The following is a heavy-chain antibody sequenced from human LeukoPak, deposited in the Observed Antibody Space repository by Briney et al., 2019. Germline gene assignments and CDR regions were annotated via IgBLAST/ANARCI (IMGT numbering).Heavy chain of an antibody. D-gene: IGHD4-17*01. CDR3: ARASHDYGDYSHFDY. J-gene: IGHJ4*02. CDR1: GGSISSGNW. Sequence: PSGTLSLTCAVSGGSISSGNWWSWVRQPPGKGLERIGEIYHSGSTNYNPSLKSRVTISLDKSKNQFSLKLYSVTAADTAVYYCARASHDYGDYSHFDYWGQGTLVTVSS. CDR2: IYHSGST. V-gene: IGHV4-4*02.